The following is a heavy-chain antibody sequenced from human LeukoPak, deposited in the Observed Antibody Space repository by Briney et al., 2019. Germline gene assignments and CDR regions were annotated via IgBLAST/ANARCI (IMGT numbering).Heavy chain of an antibody. CDR2: ISSSGGTI. V-gene: IGHV3-11*01. CDR1: GFTFSDYY. Sequence: PGGSLRLSCAASGFTFSDYYVSWIRQAPGKGLEWVSYISSSGGTIYYADSVKGRFNISRDNAKNSLYLQMNSLRDEDTAVYYCARDLVGAETNYYYYGMGVWGQGTTVTVSS. J-gene: IGHJ6*02. D-gene: IGHD1-26*01. CDR3: ARDLVGAETNYYYYGMGV.